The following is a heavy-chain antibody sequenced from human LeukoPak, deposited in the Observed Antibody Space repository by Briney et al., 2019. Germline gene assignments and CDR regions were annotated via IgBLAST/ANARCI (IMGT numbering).Heavy chain of an antibody. D-gene: IGHD6-6*01. CDR1: GFTFSSYG. CDR2: IRYDGSNK. V-gene: IGHV3-30*02. CDR3: AKPYTYSSSSEPGY. J-gene: IGHJ4*02. Sequence: GGSLRLSCAASGFTFSSYGMHWVRQAPGKGLEWVAFIRYDGSNKYYADSVKGRFTISRDNSKNTLYLQMNSLRAEDTAVYYCAKPYTYSSSSEPGYWGQGTLVTVSS.